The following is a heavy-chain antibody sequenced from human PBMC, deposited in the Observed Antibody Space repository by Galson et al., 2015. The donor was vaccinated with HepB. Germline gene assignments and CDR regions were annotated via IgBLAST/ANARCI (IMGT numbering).Heavy chain of an antibody. CDR3: ARGWEQYFDY. Sequence: SLRLSCAASGFTFSSYNINWVRQTPGKGLEWVSSISTSGYYTYYANSLKGRFTISRDNAKNSLYLQMTRLRAEDTAVYYCARGWEQYFDYWGQGILVTVSS. CDR2: ISTSGYYT. CDR1: GFTFSSYN. D-gene: IGHD1-26*01. J-gene: IGHJ4*02. V-gene: IGHV3-21*04.